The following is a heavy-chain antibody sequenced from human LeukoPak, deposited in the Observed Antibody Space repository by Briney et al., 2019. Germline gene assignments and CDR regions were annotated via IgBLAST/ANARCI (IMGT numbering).Heavy chain of an antibody. D-gene: IGHD3-22*01. CDR2: IIPTFGTA. CDR1: GGTFSSYA. J-gene: IGHJ4*02. CDR3: ARMYYYDSSGYSYFDY. V-gene: IGHV1-69*13. Sequence: GASVKVSCKASGGTFSSYAISWVRQAPGQGLEWMGGIIPTFGTANYAQKFQGRVTITADESTSTAYMELSSLRSEDTAVYYCARMYYYDSSGYSYFDYWGQGTLVTVSS.